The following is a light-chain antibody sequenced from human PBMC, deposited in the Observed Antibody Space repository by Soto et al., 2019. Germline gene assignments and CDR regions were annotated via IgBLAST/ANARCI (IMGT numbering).Light chain of an antibody. J-gene: IGKJ1*01. CDR1: PAIASF. CDR3: QQSYGTPRT. Sequence: IQLTQSPSALSASVGDRVTITCRASPAIASFLAWYQQKPGTAPKLLIYAASSLQSGVPSRFSGSGSGTDFTLTISSLQREAFATYYCQQSYGTPRTFGQGTKVDIK. CDR2: AAS. V-gene: IGKV1-39*01.